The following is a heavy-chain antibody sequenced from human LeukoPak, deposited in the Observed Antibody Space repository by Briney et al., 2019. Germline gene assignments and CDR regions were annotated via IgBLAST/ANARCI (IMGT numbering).Heavy chain of an antibody. D-gene: IGHD3-10*01. CDR1: GYTFTGYY. V-gene: IGHV1-2*02. Sequence: ASVKVSCKASGYTFTGYYMHWVRQAPGQGLEWMGWINPNSGGTNYAQTFQGRVTMTRDTSISTAYMELSSLRSEDTALYYCARGITASSIRGNTYYYYLDVWGRGTTVTVSS. J-gene: IGHJ6*03. CDR2: INPNSGGT. CDR3: ARGITASSIRGNTYYYYLDV.